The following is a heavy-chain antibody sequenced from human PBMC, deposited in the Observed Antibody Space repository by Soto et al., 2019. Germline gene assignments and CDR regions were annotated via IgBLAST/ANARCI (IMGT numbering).Heavy chain of an antibody. CDR2: ISSSSSTI. CDR3: ARDKYDFWSGYYNTPQGDAFDI. CDR1: GFTFSSYS. D-gene: IGHD3-3*01. V-gene: IGHV3-48*01. J-gene: IGHJ3*02. Sequence: GESLKISCAASGFTFSSYSMNWVRQAPGKGLEWVSYISSSSSTIYYADSVKGRFTISRDNAKNSLYLQMNSLRAEDTAVYYCARDKYDFWSGYYNTPQGDAFDIWGQGTMVTVSS.